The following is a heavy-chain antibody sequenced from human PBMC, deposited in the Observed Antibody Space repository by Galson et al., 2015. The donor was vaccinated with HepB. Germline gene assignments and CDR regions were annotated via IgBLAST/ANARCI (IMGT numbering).Heavy chain of an antibody. CDR1: GFTFSSYG. D-gene: IGHD2-21*02. CDR3: ANCGGDCYSVYYFDY. V-gene: IGHV3-30*02. Sequence: SLRLSCAASGFTFSSYGMHWVRQAPGKGLEWVAFIRYDGSNKYYADSVKGRFTISRDNSKNTLYLQMNSLRAEDTAVYYCANCGGDCYSVYYFDYWGQGTLVTVSS. J-gene: IGHJ4*02. CDR2: IRYDGSNK.